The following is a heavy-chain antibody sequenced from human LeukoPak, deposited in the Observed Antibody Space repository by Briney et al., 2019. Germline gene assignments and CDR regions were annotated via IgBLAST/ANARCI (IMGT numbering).Heavy chain of an antibody. CDR3: ARAETGYCSSTSCPRGGMDV. CDR2: INHSGST. CDR1: GGSFSGYY. V-gene: IGHV4-34*01. J-gene: IGHJ6*02. D-gene: IGHD2-2*01. Sequence: TSETLSLTCAVYGGSFSGYYWSWIRQPPGKGLEWIGEINHSGSTNYNPSLKSRVTISVDTSKNQFSLKLSSVTAADTAVYYCARAETGYCSSTSCPRGGMDVWGQGTTVTVSS.